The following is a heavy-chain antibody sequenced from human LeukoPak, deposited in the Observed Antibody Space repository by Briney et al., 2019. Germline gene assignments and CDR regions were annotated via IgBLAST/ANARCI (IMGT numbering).Heavy chain of an antibody. CDR3: ARGRGWGILDS. D-gene: IGHD6-19*01. V-gene: IGHV1-8*01. CDR1: GYTFTSYD. J-gene: IGHJ4*02. Sequence: ASVKVSCKASGYTFTSYDINWVRQATGQGLEWMSWMTPNSEKRAYAQKFQGRVTMTTNTSIDTAYMELSSLTFDDTAIYYCARGRGWGILDSWGQGHLVTVSS. CDR2: MTPNSEKR.